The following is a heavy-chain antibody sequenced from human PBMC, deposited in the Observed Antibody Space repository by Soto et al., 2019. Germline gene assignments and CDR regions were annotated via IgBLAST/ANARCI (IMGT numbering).Heavy chain of an antibody. J-gene: IGHJ4*02. V-gene: IGHV3-23*01. D-gene: IGHD6-19*01. CDR3: AKDLIYGYNSGRPFDS. Sequence: EVQLLESGGGLVQPGGSLRLSCAASGFTFSSFAMSWVRQAPGKGLEWVSAIGSRGDSTYYADSVKGRFIISRDNPKNTLYLQMNSLRAEDTAVYYCAKDLIYGYNSGRPFDSWGQGTLVTVSS. CDR1: GFTFSSFA. CDR2: IGSRGDST.